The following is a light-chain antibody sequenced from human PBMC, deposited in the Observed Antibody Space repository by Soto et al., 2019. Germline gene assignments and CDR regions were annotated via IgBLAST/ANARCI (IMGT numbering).Light chain of an antibody. J-gene: IGKJ1*01. CDR2: AAS. Sequence: DIQLTQSPSSLSASIGDRVTISCRASQNIQNYLNWYQQERGKTPKLLVYAASTLQGGVTSRFTCSGSGSDFTLTISSLLPEDFASYFCQQSYSHPCTVGQGTAV. V-gene: IGKV1-39*01. CDR1: QNIQNY. CDR3: QQSYSHPCT.